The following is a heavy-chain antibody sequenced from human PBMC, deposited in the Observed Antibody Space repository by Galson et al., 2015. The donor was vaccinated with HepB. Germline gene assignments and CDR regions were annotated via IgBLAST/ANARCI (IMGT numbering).Heavy chain of an antibody. CDR3: AKGGSSSSNPYIFDY. CDR2: ISSSGGTT. V-gene: IGHV3-23*01. CDR1: GFTFSTYA. Sequence: SLRLSCAASGFTFSTYAMSWVRQAPGKGLEWVSGISSSGGTTNYADSVKGRFTISRDNSKNTLYLQMNSLRVEDTAVYYCAKGGSSSSNPYIFDYWGQGTRVTVSS. D-gene: IGHD6-6*01. J-gene: IGHJ4*02.